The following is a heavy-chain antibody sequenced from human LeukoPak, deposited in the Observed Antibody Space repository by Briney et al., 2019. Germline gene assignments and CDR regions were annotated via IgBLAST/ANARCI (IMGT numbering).Heavy chain of an antibody. V-gene: IGHV1-69*04. D-gene: IGHD6-13*01. Sequence: SVKVSCKASGGTFSSYAISWVRQAPGQGLEWMGRIIPILGIANYAQKFQGRVTITADKSTSTAYMELSSLRSEDTAVYYCATLAAAGPYSYFDLWGRGTLVTVSS. CDR2: IIPILGIA. CDR1: GGTFSSYA. CDR3: ATLAAAGPYSYFDL. J-gene: IGHJ2*01.